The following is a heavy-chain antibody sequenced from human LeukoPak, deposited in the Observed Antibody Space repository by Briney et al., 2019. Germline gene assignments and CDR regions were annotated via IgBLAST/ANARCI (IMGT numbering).Heavy chain of an antibody. Sequence: PGRSLRLSCAVSGFTFSSYAMHWVRQAPGKGLEWVAIISHDGSNRYYADSVKGRFTISRDNSKNTLWLRMNSLRVEDTAVYYCAKEGLAYSRSRYYFDYWGQGTLVTVSS. CDR2: ISHDGSNR. CDR3: AKEGLAYSRSRYYFDY. J-gene: IGHJ4*02. V-gene: IGHV3-30*18. D-gene: IGHD1-26*01. CDR1: GFTFSSYA.